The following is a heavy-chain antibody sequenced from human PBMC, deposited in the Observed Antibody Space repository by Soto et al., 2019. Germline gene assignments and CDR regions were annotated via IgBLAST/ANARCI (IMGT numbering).Heavy chain of an antibody. Sequence: GGSLRLSCAASGFTFSSYSMNWVRQAPGKGLEWVSSISSSSSYIYYADSVKGRFTISRDNAKNSLYLQMNSLGAEDTAVYYCARVRKGYSSSWSPDYWGQGTLVTVSS. CDR1: GFTFSSYS. CDR2: ISSSSSYI. CDR3: ARVRKGYSSSWSPDY. D-gene: IGHD6-13*01. V-gene: IGHV3-21*01. J-gene: IGHJ4*02.